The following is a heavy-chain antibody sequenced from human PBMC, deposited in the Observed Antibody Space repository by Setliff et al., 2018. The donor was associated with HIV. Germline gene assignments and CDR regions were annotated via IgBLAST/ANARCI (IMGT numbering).Heavy chain of an antibody. CDR1: GGSISSYY. V-gene: IGHV4-59*01. D-gene: IGHD5-12*01. CDR3: ARACRSGYDYFHYFDY. Sequence: PSETLSLTCKVSGGSISSYYWSWIRQPPGKVLEWIGYIYYGGSTKYNPSLKSRVTISVDTSKNQFSLKLSSVTAADTAVYYCARACRSGYDYFHYFDYWGQGTLVTVSS. J-gene: IGHJ4*02. CDR2: IYYGGST.